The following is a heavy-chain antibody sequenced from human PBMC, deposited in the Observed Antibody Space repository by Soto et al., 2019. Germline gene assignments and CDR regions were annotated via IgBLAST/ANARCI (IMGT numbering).Heavy chain of an antibody. CDR2: IYYTGST. CDR3: ARTERDGATGFDP. Sequence: PSETLSLTCSVSGASIRSGGYYWSWLRQSPGKGLEWIGHIYYTGSTFYSPSLKSRLTISLDTSKNQVVLTMTNMDPVDTATYYCARTERDGATGFDPWGQGTLVTVSS. J-gene: IGHJ5*02. D-gene: IGHD6-13*01. V-gene: IGHV4-30-4*02. CDR1: GASIRSGGYY.